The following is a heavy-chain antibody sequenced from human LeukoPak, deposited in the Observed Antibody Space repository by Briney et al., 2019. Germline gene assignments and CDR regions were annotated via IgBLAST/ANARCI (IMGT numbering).Heavy chain of an antibody. J-gene: IGHJ4*02. CDR1: GGTFSSYA. V-gene: IGHV1-69*05. Sequence: AVKVSCKASGGTFSSYAISWVRQAPGQGLEWMGRIIPIFGTANYAQKFQGRVTITTDESTSTAYMELSSLRSEDTAVYYCASLTSGYGDFDYWGQGTLVTVSS. CDR2: IIPIFGTA. D-gene: IGHD4-17*01. CDR3: ASLTSGYGDFDY.